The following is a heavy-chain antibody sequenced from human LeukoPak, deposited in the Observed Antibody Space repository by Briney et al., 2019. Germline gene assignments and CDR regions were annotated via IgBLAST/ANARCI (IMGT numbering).Heavy chain of an antibody. Sequence: ASVKVSCKASGYTFTVYHMHWVRQAPGQGLEWMGWINPNSGGTNYAQKVQGRVTMTRDTSISTAYMELSRLRSDDTAVYYCARDRRPYYYDSSGYLDWGQGTLVSVS. CDR2: INPNSGGT. D-gene: IGHD3-22*01. J-gene: IGHJ4*02. V-gene: IGHV1-2*02. CDR1: GYTFTVYH. CDR3: ARDRRPYYYDSSGYLD.